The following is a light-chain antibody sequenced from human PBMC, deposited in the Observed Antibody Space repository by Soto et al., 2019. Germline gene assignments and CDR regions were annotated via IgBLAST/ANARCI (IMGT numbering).Light chain of an antibody. CDR1: QSISSW. CDR3: QQYNSYSLT. V-gene: IGKV1-5*01. Sequence: DSQITPSPSTLSPSVGDRVTITCRASQSISSWLAWYQQKPGKAPKLLIYDASRLESGVPSRFSGSGSGTEFTLTIISLQPDDFATYYCQQYNSYSLTLGQGTKVDIK. CDR2: DAS. J-gene: IGKJ1*01.